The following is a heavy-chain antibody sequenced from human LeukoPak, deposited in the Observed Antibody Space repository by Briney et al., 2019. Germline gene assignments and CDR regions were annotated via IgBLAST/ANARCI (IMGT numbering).Heavy chain of an antibody. V-gene: IGHV1-69*13. Sequence: SVKVSCKASGGTFSSYAISWVRQAPGQGLEWMGGIIPIFGTANYAQKFQGRVTITADESTSTVYMELSSLRSEDTAVYYCARGVRSYNSSGYNWFDPWGQETLVTVSS. CDR3: ARGVRSYNSSGYNWFDP. CDR2: IIPIFGTA. J-gene: IGHJ5*02. CDR1: GGTFSSYA. D-gene: IGHD3-22*01.